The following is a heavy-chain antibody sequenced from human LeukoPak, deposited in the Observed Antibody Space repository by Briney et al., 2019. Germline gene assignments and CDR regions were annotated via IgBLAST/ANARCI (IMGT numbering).Heavy chain of an antibody. CDR1: GASISNRAYY. CDR2: VHYSGST. Sequence: SETLSLSCTVSGASISNRAYYWLWIRHPPGGGLECIGTVHYSGSTFYNPSLKSRVNISVDTPKNQFSLQLSSVTAADTAVYYCARLFFVIDTWGQGTLVTVSS. J-gene: IGHJ5*02. CDR3: ARLFFVIDT. D-gene: IGHD3-3*01. V-gene: IGHV4-39*01.